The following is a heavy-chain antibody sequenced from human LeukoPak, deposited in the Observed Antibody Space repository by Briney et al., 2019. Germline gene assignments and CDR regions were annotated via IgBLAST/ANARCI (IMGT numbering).Heavy chain of an antibody. J-gene: IGHJ4*02. CDR1: VGTFSSYA. CDR3: ASTAILWNDVRDGFDY. Sequence: SVKVSCKASVGTFSSYAISWVRQAPGQGLEWMGGIIPIFGTANYAQKFQGRVTITTDESTSTAYMELSSLRSEDTAVYDCASTAILWNDVRDGFDYWGQGALVTVSS. V-gene: IGHV1-69*05. CDR2: IIPIFGTA. D-gene: IGHD1-1*01.